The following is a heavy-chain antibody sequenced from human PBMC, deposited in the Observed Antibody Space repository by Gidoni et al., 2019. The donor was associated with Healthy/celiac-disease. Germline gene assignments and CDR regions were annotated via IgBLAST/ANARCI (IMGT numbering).Heavy chain of an antibody. CDR1: GYSCTSFW. CDR3: ATDPYDSGGYPPDRLDY. V-gene: IGHV5-51*01. J-gene: IGHJ4*02. Sequence: EVQLVQSGAEVKKPGVSPKTLRKGSGYSCTSFWIGWVRQMPGKGLEWMGIIYPGDSDTRYSPALQSQVTISADKSISTAYLQWSSLKASDTAMYYCATDPYDSGGYPPDRLDYWGQGTLVTVSS. D-gene: IGHD3-22*01. CDR2: IYPGDSDT.